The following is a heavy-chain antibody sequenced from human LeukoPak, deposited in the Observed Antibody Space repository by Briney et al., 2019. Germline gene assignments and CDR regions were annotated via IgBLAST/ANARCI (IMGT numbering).Heavy chain of an antibody. V-gene: IGHV3-21*01. CDR2: ISSISRYI. CDR1: GFTFSSYS. D-gene: IGHD2-2*01. Sequence: GGSLRLSCAASGFTFSSYSMNWVRQAPGKGLEWVSSISSISRYIYYADSVKGRFTIARDNAKNSMYLQMISLRAEDTAVYYCARDPPGRYCSSTSCYKWNWGQGTLVTVSS. J-gene: IGHJ4*02. CDR3: ARDPPGRYCSSTSCYKWN.